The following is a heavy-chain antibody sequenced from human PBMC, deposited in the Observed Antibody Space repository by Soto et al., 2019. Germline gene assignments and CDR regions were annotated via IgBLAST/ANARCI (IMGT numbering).Heavy chain of an antibody. J-gene: IGHJ5*02. CDR1: GLNFSNYG. CDR3: ARDSDYGSNSGWLDP. V-gene: IGHV3-33*01. Sequence: GGSLRLPCAAYGLNFSNYGMHWVRQAPGKGLEWVAVIWYDGSNKYYGDSVKGRFSISRDYSKNTLFLQMNSLRAEDTALYYCARDSDYGSNSGWLDPWGQGTLVTVSS. CDR2: IWYDGSNK. D-gene: IGHD4-17*01.